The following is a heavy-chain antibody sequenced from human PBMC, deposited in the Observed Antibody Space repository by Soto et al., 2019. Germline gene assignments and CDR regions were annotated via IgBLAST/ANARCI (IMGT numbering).Heavy chain of an antibody. CDR1: GFTFSSYS. J-gene: IGHJ3*02. CDR2: ISSSSSYI. Sequence: GGSLRLSCAASGFTFSSYSMNWVRQAPGKGLEWVSSISSSSSYIYYADSVKGRFTISRDNAKNSLYLQMSSLRAEDTAVYYCARDRDTMVRGGIDIWGQGTMLTVSS. D-gene: IGHD3-10*01. CDR3: ARDRDTMVRGGIDI. V-gene: IGHV3-21*01.